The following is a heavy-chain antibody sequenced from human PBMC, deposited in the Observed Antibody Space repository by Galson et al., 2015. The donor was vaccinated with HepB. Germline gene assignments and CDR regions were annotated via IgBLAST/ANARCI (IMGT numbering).Heavy chain of an antibody. CDR2: IKHDGSEK. D-gene: IGHD3-3*01. Sequence: LRLSCAASGFTFSSYWMSWVRQAPGKGLEWVANIKHDGSEKFYVDSVKGRFTISRDNAKNSLYLQMNSLRAEDTAVYYCARKYDFAAFDIWGQGTMVTVSS. CDR3: ARKYDFAAFDI. CDR1: GFTFSSYW. V-gene: IGHV3-7*03. J-gene: IGHJ3*02.